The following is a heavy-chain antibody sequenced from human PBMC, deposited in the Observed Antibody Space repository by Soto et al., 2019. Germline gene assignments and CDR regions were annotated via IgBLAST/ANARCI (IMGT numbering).Heavy chain of an antibody. CDR3: ARRGSGHTFDY. CDR1: GASISRTGFH. V-gene: IGHV4-39*01. D-gene: IGHD3-10*01. CDR2: IYEGATT. Sequence: QLQLQESGPGLVKPSETLSLTCAVSGASISRTGFHWGWIRQPPGQGLEWIGSIYEGATTLYNSSLKSRVTISADTSKNHFSLNLRSVTAADTAVYYCARRGSGHTFDYWGQGTLVTVSS. J-gene: IGHJ4*02.